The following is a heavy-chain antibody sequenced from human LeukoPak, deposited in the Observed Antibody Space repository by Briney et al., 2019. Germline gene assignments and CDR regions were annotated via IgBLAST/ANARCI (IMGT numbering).Heavy chain of an antibody. CDR3: ASGYYYDSSGYGQLDY. D-gene: IGHD3-22*01. Sequence: ASVKVSCKASGYTFTGYYKHWVRQAPGQGLEWMGWINPNSGGTNYAQKFQGRVTMTRDTSISTAYMELSRLRSDDTAVYYCASGYYYDSSGYGQLDYWGQGTLVTVSS. J-gene: IGHJ4*02. V-gene: IGHV1-2*02. CDR1: GYTFTGYY. CDR2: INPNSGGT.